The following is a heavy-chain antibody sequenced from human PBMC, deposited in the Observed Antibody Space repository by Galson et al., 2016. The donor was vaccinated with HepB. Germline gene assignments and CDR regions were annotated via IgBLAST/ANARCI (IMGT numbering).Heavy chain of an antibody. CDR3: ASGYDILATPTYGMDV. CDR2: IIPILGTT. CDR1: GGTFIRDA. V-gene: IGHV1-69*01. D-gene: IGHD3-9*01. J-gene: IGHJ6*02. Sequence: CKASGGTFIRDAISWVRQAPGQGLEWMGGIIPILGTTNYAQKFQGRVTITADESTSTAYMEFSSLRSEDTAVYYCASGYDILATPTYGMDVWGQGTTVIVSS.